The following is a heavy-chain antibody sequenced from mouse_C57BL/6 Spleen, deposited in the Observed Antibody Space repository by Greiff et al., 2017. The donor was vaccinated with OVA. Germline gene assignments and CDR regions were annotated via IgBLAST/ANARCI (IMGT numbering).Heavy chain of an antibody. CDR1: GYTFTDYE. V-gene: IGHV1-15*01. CDR3: YGSGLAY. CDR2: IDPETGGT. J-gene: IGHJ3*01. D-gene: IGHD1-1*01. Sequence: QVQLKESGAELVRPGASVTLSCKASGYTFTDYEMHWVKQTPVHGLEWIGAIDPETGGTAYNQKFKGKAILTADKSSSTAYMELRSLTSEDSAVYYCYGSGLAYWGQGTLVTVSA.